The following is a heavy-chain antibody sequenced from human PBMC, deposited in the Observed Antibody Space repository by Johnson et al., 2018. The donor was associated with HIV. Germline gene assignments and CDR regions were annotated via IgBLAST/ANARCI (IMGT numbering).Heavy chain of an antibody. J-gene: IGHJ3*02. Sequence: VQLVESGGGLVQPGGSLRLSCAASGFTFSSYWMHWVRQAPGKGLVWVSRISSSGSTIYYADSGQGRFTISRDKSKNTVYLQMNSLRAEDMAVYYCASLAHSSSSLAFDIWGQGTMVTVSS. CDR2: ISSSGSTI. CDR3: ASLAHSSSSLAFDI. CDR1: GFTFSSYW. V-gene: IGHV3-74*01. D-gene: IGHD6-6*01.